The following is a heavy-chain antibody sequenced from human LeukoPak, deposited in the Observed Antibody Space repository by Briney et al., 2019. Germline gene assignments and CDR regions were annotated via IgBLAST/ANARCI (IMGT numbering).Heavy chain of an antibody. CDR2: IYTSGST. CDR3: ARRKVVPDDITASYAFDI. Sequence: SETLSLTCTVSGGSISSYYWSWIRQPPGKGLEWIGYIYTSGSTNYNPSLKSRVTISVDTSKNQFSLKLSSVTAADTAVYYCARRKVVPDDITASYAFDIWGQGTMVTVSS. CDR1: GGSISSYY. D-gene: IGHD2-2*02. V-gene: IGHV4-4*09. J-gene: IGHJ3*02.